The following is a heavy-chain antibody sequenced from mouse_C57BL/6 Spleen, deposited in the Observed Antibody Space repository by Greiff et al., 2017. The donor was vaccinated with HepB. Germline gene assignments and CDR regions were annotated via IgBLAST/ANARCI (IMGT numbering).Heavy chain of an antibody. CDR2: INPYNGGT. V-gene: IGHV1-19*01. J-gene: IGHJ1*03. CDR3: AREDYYGSSHWYFDV. CDR1: GYTFTDYY. Sequence: VQLQQSGPVLVKPGASVKMSCKASGYTFTDYYMNWVKQSHGKSLEWIGVINPYNGGTSYNQKFKGKATLTVDKSSSTAYMELNSLTSEDSAVYYCAREDYYGSSHWYFDVWGTGTTVTVSS. D-gene: IGHD1-1*01.